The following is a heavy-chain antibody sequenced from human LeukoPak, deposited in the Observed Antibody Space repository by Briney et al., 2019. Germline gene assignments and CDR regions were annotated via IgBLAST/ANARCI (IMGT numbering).Heavy chain of an antibody. V-gene: IGHV4-34*01. Sequence: SETPSLTCAVYGGSFSGYYWSWIRQPPGKGLEWIGEINHSGNTNYNPSLKSRVTIAVDTSKNQFSLKLRSVTAADTAMYYCARGIYGDYYFDHWGQGTLVTVSS. J-gene: IGHJ4*02. CDR1: GGSFSGYY. CDR3: ARGIYGDYYFDH. D-gene: IGHD4-17*01. CDR2: INHSGNT.